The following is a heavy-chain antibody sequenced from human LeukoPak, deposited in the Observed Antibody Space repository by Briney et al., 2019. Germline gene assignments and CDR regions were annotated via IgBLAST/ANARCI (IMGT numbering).Heavy chain of an antibody. J-gene: IGHJ5*02. CDR1: GYSISSGYY. D-gene: IGHD3-3*01. V-gene: IGHV4-38-2*02. Sequence: SETLSLTCTVSGYSISSGYYWGWIRQPPGKGLEWIGSIYHSGSTYYNPSLKSRVTISVDTSKNQLSLKLSSVTAADTAVYYCARDPIHAINWFDPWGQGTLVTVSS. CDR2: IYHSGST. CDR3: ARDPIHAINWFDP.